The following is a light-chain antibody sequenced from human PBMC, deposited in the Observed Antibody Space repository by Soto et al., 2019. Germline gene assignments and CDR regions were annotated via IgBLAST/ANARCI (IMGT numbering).Light chain of an antibody. Sequence: DIQMAQSPSSLSASIGDSVIITCRASQDIGTYLNWYQHKPGKAPKHLIHAASSLQTGVPSRFTGSGSGTDFTLTISSLQPEDFATYYCQQSYSTLSWTFGQGTKVDIK. J-gene: IGKJ1*01. CDR1: QDIGTY. CDR3: QQSYSTLSWT. V-gene: IGKV1-39*01. CDR2: AAS.